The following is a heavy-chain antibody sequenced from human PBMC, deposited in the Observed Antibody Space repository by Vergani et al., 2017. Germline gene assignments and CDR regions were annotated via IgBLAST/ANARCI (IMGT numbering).Heavy chain of an antibody. Sequence: EVQLVESGGGLVKPGGSLRLSCAASGFTFGSYSLNWARQAPGKGPEWVSSISSISAYIYYADSVKGRFTISRDNAKNSLYLQMNSLRAEDTAVYFCARDGFNSFYLDYWGQGTLVTVSS. V-gene: IGHV3-21*06. J-gene: IGHJ4*02. D-gene: IGHD5-24*01. CDR3: ARDGFNSFYLDY. CDR1: GFTFGSYS. CDR2: ISSISAYI.